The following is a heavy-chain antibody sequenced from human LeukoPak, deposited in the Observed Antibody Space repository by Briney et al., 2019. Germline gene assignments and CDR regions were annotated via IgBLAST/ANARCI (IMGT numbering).Heavy chain of an antibody. CDR1: GFTFSSYS. J-gene: IGHJ4*02. CDR2: ISSSSSYI. D-gene: IGHD1-26*01. CDR3: AREVRGSLTYGFDY. V-gene: IGHV3-21*01. Sequence: GGSLRLSCAASGFTFSSYSMNWVRQAPGKGLEWVSSISSSSSYIYYADSVKGRFTISRDNAKNSLYLQMNSLRAEDTAVYYCAREVRGSLTYGFDYWGQGTLVTVS.